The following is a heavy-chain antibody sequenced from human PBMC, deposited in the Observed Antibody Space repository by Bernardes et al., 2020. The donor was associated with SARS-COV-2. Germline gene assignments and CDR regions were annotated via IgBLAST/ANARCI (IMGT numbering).Heavy chain of an antibody. CDR2: VYYTGSA. Sequence: SETLSLTCTVSGGSVSSTTYYWGWIRQPPGKGLEWIGNVYYTGSAYYNPSLESRVTISVDTSKNQFSLKLNSVTAADTAIYFCARYIYAYNYWGQGTLVTVSS. CDR1: GGSVSSTTYY. J-gene: IGHJ4*02. D-gene: IGHD3-16*01. V-gene: IGHV4-39*01. CDR3: ARYIYAYNY.